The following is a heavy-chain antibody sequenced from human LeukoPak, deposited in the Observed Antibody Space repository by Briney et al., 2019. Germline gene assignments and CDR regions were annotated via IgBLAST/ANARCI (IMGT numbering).Heavy chain of an antibody. J-gene: IGHJ3*02. CDR1: NDSISTTTYY. Sequence: SETLSLTCTVSNDSISTTTYYWGWIRQPPGKGLEWIGSISYSGSTYYNPSLKSRVTIYVDTSKNQFSLKMTSVTAADTAVYYCARQGSGGRAFDIWGQGTLVTVSS. V-gene: IGHV4-39*01. CDR3: ARQGSGGRAFDI. D-gene: IGHD1-26*01. CDR2: ISYSGST.